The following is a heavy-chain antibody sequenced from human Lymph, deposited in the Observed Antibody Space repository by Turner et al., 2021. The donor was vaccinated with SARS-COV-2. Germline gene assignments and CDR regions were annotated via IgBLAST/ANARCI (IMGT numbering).Heavy chain of an antibody. Sequence: EVQLVESGGGLVKPGGSLLPSCPASGFPFSTYSMNWVRQAPGKGLEWISSISSSSSYIYYADSVKGRFTISRDDAKNSLYLQMNSLRAEDTAVYYCARDIPTTADYFDYWGQGTLVTVSS. CDR3: ARDIPTTADYFDY. D-gene: IGHD4-17*01. J-gene: IGHJ4*02. V-gene: IGHV3-21*01. CDR2: ISSSSSYI. CDR1: GFPFSTYS.